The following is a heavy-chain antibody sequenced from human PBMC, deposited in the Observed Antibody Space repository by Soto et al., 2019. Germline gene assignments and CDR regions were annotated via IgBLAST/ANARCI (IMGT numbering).Heavy chain of an antibody. J-gene: IGHJ4*02. CDR3: ARDTGGEYDY. CDR2: IYYSGSS. Sequence: QVQLQESGPGLVKPSQTLSLTCTVSGGSISSGGYYWSWIRQHPGRRLEWIGYIYYSGSSYYNPSLKSRVTISVDTSKNQFSLKLSSVTAADTAVYYCARDTGGEYDYWGQGTLVTVSS. D-gene: IGHD3-10*01. V-gene: IGHV4-31*03. CDR1: GGSISSGGYY.